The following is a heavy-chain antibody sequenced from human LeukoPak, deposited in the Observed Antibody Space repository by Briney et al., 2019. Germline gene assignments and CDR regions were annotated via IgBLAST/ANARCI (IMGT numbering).Heavy chain of an antibody. Sequence: GGSLRLSCAASGFTFSSYWMHWVRRAPGKGLVWVSHINSDGSTINYADSVKGRFTISRDNAKNTLYLQMNSLRAEDTAVYYCVRPYGPGGFDIWGQGTMVTVSS. CDR2: INSDGSTI. D-gene: IGHD4-17*01. CDR1: GFTFSSYW. V-gene: IGHV3-74*01. J-gene: IGHJ3*02. CDR3: VRPYGPGGFDI.